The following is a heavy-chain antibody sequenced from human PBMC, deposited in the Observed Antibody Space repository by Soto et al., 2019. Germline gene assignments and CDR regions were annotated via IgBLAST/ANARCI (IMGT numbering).Heavy chain of an antibody. CDR1: GFTFISYW. CDR3: AKEGGYDSSGEGWFDP. Sequence: GSLRLSCAASGFTFISYWMHWVRQAPGKGLVWVSRINSDGSSTSYAASVKGRFTISRDNAKNTLYMQMNSLGAEDTAVYYCAKEGGYDSSGEGWFDPWGQGTLVTVSS. D-gene: IGHD3-22*01. V-gene: IGHV3-74*01. CDR2: INSDGSST. J-gene: IGHJ5*02.